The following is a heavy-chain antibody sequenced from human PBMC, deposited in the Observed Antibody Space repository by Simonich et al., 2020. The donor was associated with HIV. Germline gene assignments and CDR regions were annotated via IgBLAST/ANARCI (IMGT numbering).Heavy chain of an antibody. D-gene: IGHD1-20*01. CDR1: GGSFSGYY. J-gene: IGHJ3*02. CDR3: ARVGIRMYAFDI. CDR2: IYYSGNT. V-gene: IGHV4-34*01. Sequence: QVQLQQWGAGLLKPSETLSLTCAVYGGSFSGYYWSWIRQPPGKGLEWIGYIYYSGNTYYTPSLKSRVTISVDTSKNQFSLKLSSVTAADTAVYYCARVGIRMYAFDIWGQGTMVTVSS.